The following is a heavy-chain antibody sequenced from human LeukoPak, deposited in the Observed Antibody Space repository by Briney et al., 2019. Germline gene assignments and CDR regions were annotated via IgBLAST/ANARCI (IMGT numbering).Heavy chain of an antibody. J-gene: IGHJ5*02. D-gene: IGHD5-12*01. Sequence: ASVKVSCKASGYTFTSYDISWVRQATGQGLEWMGWMNPNSGNTGYAQKFQGRVTMTRNTSISTAYMELSSLRSEDTAVYYCARGRGYSGYWISRGWFDPWGQGTLVTVSS. CDR3: ARGRGYSGYWISRGWFDP. V-gene: IGHV1-8*01. CDR2: MNPNSGNT. CDR1: GYTFTSYD.